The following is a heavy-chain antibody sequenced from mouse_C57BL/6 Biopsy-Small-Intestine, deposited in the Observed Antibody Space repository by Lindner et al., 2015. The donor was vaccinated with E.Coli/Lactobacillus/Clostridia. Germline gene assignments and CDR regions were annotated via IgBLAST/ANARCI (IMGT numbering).Heavy chain of an antibody. J-gene: IGHJ2*01. Sequence: VQLQESGPELVKPGASVKMSCRASGYTFTDYYMHWVKQSHGKSLEWIGYIYPNHGNNGYNQKFKGKATLTVDKSSSTAYMELRSLTSEDSAVYYCARDYGSSYMYYFDYWGQGTTLTVSS. CDR1: GYTFTDYY. V-gene: IGHV1-34*01. D-gene: IGHD1-1*01. CDR2: IYPNHGNN. CDR3: ARDYGSSYMYYFDY.